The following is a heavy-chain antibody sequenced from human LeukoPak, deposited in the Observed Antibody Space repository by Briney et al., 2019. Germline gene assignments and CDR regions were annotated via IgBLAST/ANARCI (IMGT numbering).Heavy chain of an antibody. V-gene: IGHV3-33*01. CDR2: IWYDGSRY. D-gene: IGHD2-15*01. J-gene: IGHJ3*02. CDR1: GFSFSSYA. Sequence: GGSERLSCAASGFSFSSYAMHWVSQAPGKGLEWVAVIWYDGSRYYYADSVKGRFTISRDNSKDTLYLQMNSLRAEDTAVYHCAREKDAAFDIWVQGTMATVTS. CDR3: AREKDAAFDI.